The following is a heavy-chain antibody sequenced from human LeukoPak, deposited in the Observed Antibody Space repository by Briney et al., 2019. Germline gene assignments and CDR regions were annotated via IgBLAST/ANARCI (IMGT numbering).Heavy chain of an antibody. CDR2: ISAYNGNT. CDR1: GYTFTSYG. D-gene: IGHD3-10*01. J-gene: IGHJ3*02. CDR3: ARVNTYYYGSGVSRAFHM. V-gene: IGHV1-18*01. Sequence: ASVKVSCQASGYTFTSYGISWVRQAPGQGLEWMGWISAYNGNTNYAQKLQGRVTMTTDTSTSTAYMELRSLRSEDTAVYYCARVNTYYYGSGVSRAFHMWGQGTMVTVSS.